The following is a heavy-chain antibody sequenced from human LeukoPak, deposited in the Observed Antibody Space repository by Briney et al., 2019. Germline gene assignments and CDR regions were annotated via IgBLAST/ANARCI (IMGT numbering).Heavy chain of an antibody. CDR2: TYYRSKWYN. V-gene: IGHV6-1*01. CDR1: GDSVSSNSAA. Sequence: SQTLSLTCAISGDSVSSNSAAWNWTRQSPSRGLEWLGRTYYRSKWYNDYAVSVKSRITINPDTSKNQFSLQLNSVTPEDTAVYYCVRRQVYSSSYAFDIWGQGTMVTVSS. D-gene: IGHD6-6*01. CDR3: VRRQVYSSSYAFDI. J-gene: IGHJ3*02.